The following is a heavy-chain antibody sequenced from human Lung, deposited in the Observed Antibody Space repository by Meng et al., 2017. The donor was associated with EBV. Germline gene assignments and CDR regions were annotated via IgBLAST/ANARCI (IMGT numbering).Heavy chain of an antibody. Sequence: QGQRQESGPGLGKPYQPLSLTCTVFGGSISSGGYYWSWIRQHPGKGLEWIGYIYYSGSTYYNPSLKSRVTISVDTSKNQFSLKLSSVTAADTAVYYCAATVNDGYFDYWGQGTLVTVSS. V-gene: IGHV4-31*03. J-gene: IGHJ4*02. D-gene: IGHD4-11*01. CDR2: IYYSGST. CDR1: GGSISSGGYY. CDR3: AATVNDGYFDY.